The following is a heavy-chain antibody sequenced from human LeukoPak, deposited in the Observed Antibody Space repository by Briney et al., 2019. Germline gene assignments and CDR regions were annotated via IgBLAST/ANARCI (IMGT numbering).Heavy chain of an antibody. V-gene: IGHV3-30*18. CDR2: ISYDGSNK. D-gene: IGHD2-2*01. Sequence: PGRSLRLSCAASGFTFSSYGMHWVRQAPGKGLEWVAVISYDGSNKYYADSVKGRFTISRDNSKNTLYLQMNSPRAEGTAVYYCAKDLYDIVVVPAAISYWGQGTLVTVSS. J-gene: IGHJ4*02. CDR3: AKDLYDIVVVPAAISY. CDR1: GFTFSSYG.